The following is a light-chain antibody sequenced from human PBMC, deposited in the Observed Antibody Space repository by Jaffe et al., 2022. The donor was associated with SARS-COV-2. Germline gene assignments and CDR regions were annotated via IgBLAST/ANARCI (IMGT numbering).Light chain of an antibody. V-gene: IGLV1-47*01. J-gene: IGLJ7*01. CDR3: AAWDNSLSGAV. CDR1: SSNIGSNY. CDR2: KND. Sequence: QSVLTQPPSASGTPGQRVTISCSGSSSNIGSNYVYWYQQLPGTAPKLLVYKNDQRSSGVPDRFSGSKSGTSASLAISGLRSEDEADYYCAAWDNSLSGAVFGGGTQVTVL.